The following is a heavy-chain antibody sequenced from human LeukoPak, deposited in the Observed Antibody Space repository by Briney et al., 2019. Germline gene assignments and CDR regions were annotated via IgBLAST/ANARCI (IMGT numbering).Heavy chain of an antibody. CDR3: ARHLYYYMDV. CDR1: GFTFSSYE. J-gene: IGHJ6*03. CDR2: ISSSGSTI. V-gene: IGHV3-48*03. Sequence: GGSLRLSCAASGFTFSSYEMNWVRQAPGKGLEWVSYISSSGSTIYYADSVKGRFTISRDNAKNSLYLQMNSLRAEDTAVYYCARHLYYYMDVWGKGTTVTISS.